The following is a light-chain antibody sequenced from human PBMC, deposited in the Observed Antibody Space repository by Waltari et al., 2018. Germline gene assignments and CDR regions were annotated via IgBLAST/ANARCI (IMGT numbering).Light chain of an antibody. J-gene: IGKJ1*01. Sequence: EIVMTQSPATLSMSPGERVTLSCRASQSVSSNLAWYQQKPGQAPRLLIYDSYTRAPGIPARFSGSGSGTEFTLTISSLKSEDFAVYYCQQYYSTPPTFGQGTKVEIK. CDR2: DSY. V-gene: IGKV3D-15*01. CDR3: QQYYSTPPT. CDR1: QSVSSN.